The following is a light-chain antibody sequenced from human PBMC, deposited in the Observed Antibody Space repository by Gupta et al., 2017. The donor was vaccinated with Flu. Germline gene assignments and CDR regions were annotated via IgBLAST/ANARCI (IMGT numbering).Light chain of an antibody. CDR2: SAS. Sequence: EIQMTQSPLSLSASVGDRLTITCRASQGINNYVHWLSQKPGEKPKALIYSASSLHSGVPPKFSGSGSGTDFTLTISSLQPGDFATYFFQQYHSYPITFGQGTRLEIK. CDR3: QQYHSYPIT. CDR1: QGINNY. V-gene: IGKV1-16*02. J-gene: IGKJ5*01.